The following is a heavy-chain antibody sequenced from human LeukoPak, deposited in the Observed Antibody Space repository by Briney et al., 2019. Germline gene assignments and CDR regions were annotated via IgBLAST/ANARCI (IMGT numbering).Heavy chain of an antibody. CDR2: IKQDGSEK. CDR3: ARDRQMDEYYYDSSGYLGY. J-gene: IGHJ4*02. CDR1: GFTFSSYW. D-gene: IGHD3-22*01. Sequence: GGSLRLSCAASGFTFSSYWMSWVRQAPGKGLEWVANIKQDGSEKYYVDSVKGRFTISRDNAKNSLYLQMNSLRAEDTAVYYCARDRQMDEYYYDSSGYLGYWGQGTPVTVSS. V-gene: IGHV3-7*01.